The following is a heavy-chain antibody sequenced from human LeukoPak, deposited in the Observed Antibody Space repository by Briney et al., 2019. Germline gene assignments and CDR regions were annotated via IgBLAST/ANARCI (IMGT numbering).Heavy chain of an antibody. Sequence: SETLSLTCTVSGGSISSSSYYWGWIRQPPGKELEWIVSIYYSGSTYYNPSLKSRVTISVDTSKNQFSLKLSSVTAADTAVYYCARPRSSGWTPQFDPWGQGTLVTVSS. CDR2: IYYSGST. CDR1: GGSISSSSYY. V-gene: IGHV4-39*01. D-gene: IGHD6-19*01. CDR3: ARPRSSGWTPQFDP. J-gene: IGHJ5*02.